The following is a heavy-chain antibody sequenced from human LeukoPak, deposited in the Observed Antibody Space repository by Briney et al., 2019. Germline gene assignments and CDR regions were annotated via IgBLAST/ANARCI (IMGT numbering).Heavy chain of an antibody. CDR3: AKDQRIAAAGTFDY. V-gene: IGHV3-30*02. J-gene: IGHJ4*02. Sequence: GGSLRLSCAASGFTFSSYGMHWVRQAPGKGLEWVAFIRYDGSNKYYADSVKGRFTISRDNSKNTLYLQMNSLRAEDTAVYYCAKDQRIAAAGTFDYWGQGTLVTVSS. D-gene: IGHD6-13*01. CDR1: GFTFSSYG. CDR2: IRYDGSNK.